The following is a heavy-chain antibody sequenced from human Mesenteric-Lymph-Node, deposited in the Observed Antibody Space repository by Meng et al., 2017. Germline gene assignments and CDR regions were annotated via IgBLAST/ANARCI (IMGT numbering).Heavy chain of an antibody. CDR2: INPNSGGT. J-gene: IGHJ4*02. CDR3: ASGYCSSTSCYESEGLFDY. Sequence: ASVKVSCKASGYTFTGYYMHWVRQAPGQGLEWMGRINPNSGGTNYAQKFQGRVTMTRDTSISTAYMELSRLRSDDTAVYYCASGYCSSTSCYESEGLFDYWGQGTLVTGSS. CDR1: GYTFTGYY. V-gene: IGHV1-2*06. D-gene: IGHD2-2*03.